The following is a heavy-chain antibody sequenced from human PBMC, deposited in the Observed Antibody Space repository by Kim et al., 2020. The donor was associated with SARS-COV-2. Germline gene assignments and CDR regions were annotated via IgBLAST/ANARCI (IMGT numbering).Heavy chain of an antibody. D-gene: IGHD3-22*01. CDR3: GRDFDSSGRTGTGADY. CDR2: TSGDGDGP. Sequence: GGSLRLSCAVSGFTFSSHWMHWVRQAPGKGLVWVSRTSGDGDGPSYADSVKGRFTISRDNAKNTLYLQMNSLRVEDTAVYYCGRDFDSSGRTGTGADYWGQGILVTVSS. CDR1: GFTFSSHW. J-gene: IGHJ4*02. V-gene: IGHV3-74*01.